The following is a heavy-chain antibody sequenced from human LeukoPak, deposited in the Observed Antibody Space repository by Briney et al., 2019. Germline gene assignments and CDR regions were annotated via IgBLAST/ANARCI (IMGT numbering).Heavy chain of an antibody. Sequence: GASVKVSCKASGYTFTSYGISWVRQAPGQGLEWMGGIIPILGIANYAQKFQGRVTITADKSTSTAYMELSSLRSEDTAVYYCAIWGHYDSPGAFDIWGQGTMVTVSS. V-gene: IGHV1-69*10. J-gene: IGHJ3*02. CDR1: GYTFTSYG. D-gene: IGHD3-22*01. CDR3: AIWGHYDSPGAFDI. CDR2: IIPILGIA.